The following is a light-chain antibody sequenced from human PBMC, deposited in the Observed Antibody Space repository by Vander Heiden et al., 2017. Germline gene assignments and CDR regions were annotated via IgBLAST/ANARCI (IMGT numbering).Light chain of an antibody. Sequence: QSALTPLASASGSPGQSITISCTGTSSDVGGYNYVSWYQQHPGKAPKHMIYDVSNRPSGVSNRFSGSKSGNTASRAISGLQAEDEADYYCSSYTSSSTLEFGGGTKLTVL. J-gene: IGLJ3*02. V-gene: IGLV2-14*01. CDR1: SSDVGGYNY. CDR2: DVS. CDR3: SSYTSSSTLE.